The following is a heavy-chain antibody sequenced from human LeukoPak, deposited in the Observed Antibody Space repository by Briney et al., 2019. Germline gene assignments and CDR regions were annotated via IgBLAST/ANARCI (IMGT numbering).Heavy chain of an antibody. CDR2: ISDSGTT. Sequence: SETLSLTCTVSGAPIRTYYWVWIRQAPGKGLEWIGCISDSGTTYYNPSLKSRVTISLDTSKNHFSLKLTSVTAADTAVYFCTKGYYEPFDYWGQGMMVTVSS. CDR3: TKGYYEPFDY. D-gene: IGHD3-22*01. CDR1: GAPIRTYY. J-gene: IGHJ4*02. V-gene: IGHV4-59*01.